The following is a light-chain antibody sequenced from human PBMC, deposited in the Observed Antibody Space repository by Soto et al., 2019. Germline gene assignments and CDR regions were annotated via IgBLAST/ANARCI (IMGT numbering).Light chain of an antibody. Sequence: QSVLTQPASVSGSPGQSITVSCTGTSRDVGGYDVVSWYQQHPGKAPKLLIYEDSERPSGVSSRFSGSKSGNTASLTISGLQAEDEADYFCCSYAGSSTFVFGSGTQLTVL. CDR1: SRDVGGYDV. V-gene: IGLV2-23*01. J-gene: IGLJ1*01. CDR3: CSYAGSSTFV. CDR2: EDS.